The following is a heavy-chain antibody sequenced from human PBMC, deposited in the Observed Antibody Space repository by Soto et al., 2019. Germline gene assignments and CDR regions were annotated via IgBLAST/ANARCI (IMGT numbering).Heavy chain of an antibody. Sequence: GASVKVSCKASGGTFSSYAISLVRQAPGQWLEWMGGIIPIFGTANYAQKFQGRVTITADESTSTAYMELSSLRSEDTAVYYCADTKNYYDSSGYYSTVNWYFDLWGRGTLVTVSS. CDR2: IIPIFGTA. CDR1: GGTFSSYA. CDR3: ADTKNYYDSSGYYSTVNWYFDL. J-gene: IGHJ2*01. V-gene: IGHV1-69*13. D-gene: IGHD3-22*01.